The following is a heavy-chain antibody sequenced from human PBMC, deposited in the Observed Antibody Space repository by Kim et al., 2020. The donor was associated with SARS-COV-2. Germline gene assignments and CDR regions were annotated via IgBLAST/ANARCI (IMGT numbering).Heavy chain of an antibody. D-gene: IGHD3-22*01. V-gene: IGHV3-30*02. J-gene: IGHJ4*02. Sequence: KGRFTISRDKSKNTLYLQMNSLRAEDTAVYYCAKDVHYYRPLLTPATCFDYWGQGTLVTVSS. CDR3: AKDVHYYRPLLTPATCFDY.